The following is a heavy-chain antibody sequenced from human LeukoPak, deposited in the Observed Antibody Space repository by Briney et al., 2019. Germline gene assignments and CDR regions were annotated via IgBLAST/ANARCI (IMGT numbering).Heavy chain of an antibody. CDR2: IYHSGST. J-gene: IGHJ4*02. CDR3: ARGSPYCSGTTCYLDY. CDR1: GGSISSGGYS. Sequence: SETLSLTCAVSGGSISSGGYSWSWIRQPPGKGLEWIGYIYHSGSTYYNPSLKSRVTISVDRSKNQFSLTLSSVTAADTAVYYCARGSPYCSGTTCYLDYWGQGTLVTVSS. D-gene: IGHD2-2*01. V-gene: IGHV4-30-2*01.